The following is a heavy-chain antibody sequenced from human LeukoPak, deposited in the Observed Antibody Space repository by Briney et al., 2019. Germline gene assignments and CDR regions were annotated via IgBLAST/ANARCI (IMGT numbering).Heavy chain of an antibody. CDR2: IRVSGDST. D-gene: IGHD1-26*01. J-gene: IGHJ2*01. Sequence: PGGSLRLSCEVSGLGFSSFAMSWVRQPPGKGQEWVSVIRVSGDSTAYADPATGRFTISRENFKKTLYLQMNSLSAEGNAVYYCALHRGCDNGDVVGYFDLWGRGSLVIVSS. CDR1: GLGFSSFA. V-gene: IGHV3-23*01. CDR3: ALHRGCDNGDVVGYFDL.